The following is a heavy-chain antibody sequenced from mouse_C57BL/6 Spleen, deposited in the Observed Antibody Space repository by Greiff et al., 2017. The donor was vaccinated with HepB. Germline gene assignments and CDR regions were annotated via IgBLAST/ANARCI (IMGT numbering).Heavy chain of an antibody. D-gene: IGHD3-3*01. CDR1: GFTFSDYG. CDR3: ARLGGAMDY. J-gene: IGHJ4*01. CDR2: ISNLAYSI. Sequence: DVQLVESGGGLVQPGGSLKLSCAASGFTFSDYGMAWVRQAPRKGPEWVAFISNLAYSIYYADTVTGRFTISRENAKNTLYLEMSSLRSEDTAMYYCARLGGAMDYWGQGTSVTVSS. V-gene: IGHV5-15*01.